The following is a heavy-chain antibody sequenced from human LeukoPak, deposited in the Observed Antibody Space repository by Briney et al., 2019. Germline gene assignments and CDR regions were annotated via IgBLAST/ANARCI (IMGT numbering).Heavy chain of an antibody. D-gene: IGHD3-10*01. J-gene: IGHJ4*02. V-gene: IGHV1-18*01. CDR1: GYTFTSYG. CDR3: AKDLWTYGSGSYYNRAPLYYFDY. Sequence: ASVKVSCKASGYTFTSYGISWVRQAPGQGLEWMGWISAYNGNTNYAQKLQGRVTMTTDTSTSTAYMELRSLRSDDTAVYYCAKDLWTYGSGSYYNRAPLYYFDYWGQGTLVTVSS. CDR2: ISAYNGNT.